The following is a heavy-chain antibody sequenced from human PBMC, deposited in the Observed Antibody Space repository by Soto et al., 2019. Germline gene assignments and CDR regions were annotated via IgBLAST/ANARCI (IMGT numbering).Heavy chain of an antibody. CDR1: GGSVSSSSYY. J-gene: IGHJ3*02. V-gene: IGHV4-39*01. Sequence: QLQLQESGPGLVKPSETLSLTCTVSGGSVSSSSYYWGWIRQPPGKGLEWIGSIDYSGSTYYNPSLKSRVTISVDTSKNQFSLKLSSVTAADTAVYYCARRDIVVVVAAHHDAFDIWGQGTMVTVSS. CDR3: ARRDIVVVVAAHHDAFDI. CDR2: IDYSGST. D-gene: IGHD2-15*01.